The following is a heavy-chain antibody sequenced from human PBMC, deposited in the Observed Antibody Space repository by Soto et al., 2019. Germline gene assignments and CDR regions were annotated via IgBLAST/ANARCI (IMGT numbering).Heavy chain of an antibody. CDR1: GYIFSDHG. D-gene: IGHD2-8*01. CDR3: AKDRPRLTQQFNGVS. CDR2: ISAFTGVT. J-gene: IGHJ5*02. V-gene: IGHV1-18*01. Sequence: GASVKVSCKASGYIFSDHGFSWVRQGPGQGLEWLGWISAFTGVTDYAQKFQGRLTLTTDTSTSTAYMELRSLRSDDTAVYYCAKDRPRLTQQFNGVSWGQGTLVTVSS.